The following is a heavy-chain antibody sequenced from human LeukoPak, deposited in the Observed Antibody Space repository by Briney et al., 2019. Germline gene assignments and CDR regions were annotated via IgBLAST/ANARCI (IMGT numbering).Heavy chain of an antibody. V-gene: IGHV3-21*01. J-gene: IGHJ5*02. D-gene: IGHD7-27*01. CDR3: ARGLVFRGDP. CDR1: GFTFSSYS. Sequence: PGGSLRLSCAASGFTFSSYSMNWVRQAPGKGLEWVSSISSSSSYIYYADSVKGRFAISRDNAKNSLYLQMNSLRAEDTAVYYCARGLVFRGDPWGQGTLVTVSS. CDR2: ISSSSSYI.